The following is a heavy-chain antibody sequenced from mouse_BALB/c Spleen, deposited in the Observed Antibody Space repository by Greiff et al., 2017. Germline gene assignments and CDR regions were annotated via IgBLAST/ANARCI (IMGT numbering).Heavy chain of an antibody. Sequence: VQLQQSGAELVRSGASVKLSCTASGFNIKDYYMHWVKQRPEQGLEWIGWIDPENGDTEYAPKFQGKATMTADTSSNTAYLQLSSLTSEDTAVYYCNADGYSDYWGQGTTLTVS. J-gene: IGHJ2*01. CDR2: IDPENGDT. D-gene: IGHD2-3*01. CDR3: NADGYSDY. CDR1: GFNIKDYY. V-gene: IGHV14-4*02.